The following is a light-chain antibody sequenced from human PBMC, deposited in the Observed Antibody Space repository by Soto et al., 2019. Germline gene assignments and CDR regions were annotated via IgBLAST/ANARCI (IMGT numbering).Light chain of an antibody. CDR3: LQDYNYPWT. Sequence: SPSSLSASVGDRVTITCRASQGIRNDLGWYQQKPGKAPKLLIYAASSLQSGVPSRLSGSGSGTDFTHTISSLQPEDFATYYCLQDYNYPWTFGQGTKVDIK. CDR1: QGIRND. J-gene: IGKJ1*01. V-gene: IGKV1-6*01. CDR2: AAS.